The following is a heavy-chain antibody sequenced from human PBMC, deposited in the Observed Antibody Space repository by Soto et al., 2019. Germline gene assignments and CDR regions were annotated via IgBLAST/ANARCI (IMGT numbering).Heavy chain of an antibody. V-gene: IGHV3-23*01. CDR2: ISGSGGST. CDR3: AKDHRVVVPAARKCDMVRGVTGGLDI. J-gene: IGHJ3*02. D-gene: IGHD2-2*01. Sequence: GGSLRLSCAASGFTFSSYAMSWVRQAPGKGLEWVSAISGSGGSTSYADSVKGRFTISRDKSKNTLYLQMNSLSAEDTAVYYCAKDHRVVVPAARKCDMVRGVTGGLDIWGQGTMVTVSS. CDR1: GFTFSSYA.